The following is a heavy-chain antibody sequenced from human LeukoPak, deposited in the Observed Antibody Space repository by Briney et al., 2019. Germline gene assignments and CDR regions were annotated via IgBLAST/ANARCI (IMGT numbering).Heavy chain of an antibody. CDR3: VESPNKDSFAY. V-gene: IGHV4-4*09. J-gene: IGHJ4*02. D-gene: IGHD1/OR15-1a*01. CDR1: GVSINSHY. CDR2: IYGSGRT. Sequence: PSQTLSLTCTVSGVSINSHYLNWIRQPPGKGLEWIGYIYGSGRTNYNPSLKSRVTMSVDTSKSQFPLRLSSVTAAATAVYYCVESPNKDSFAYWGRGPLAT.